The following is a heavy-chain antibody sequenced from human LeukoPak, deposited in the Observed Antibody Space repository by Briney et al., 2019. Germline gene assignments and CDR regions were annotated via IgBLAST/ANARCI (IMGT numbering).Heavy chain of an antibody. J-gene: IGHJ4*02. CDR2: INPNSGGA. Sequence: ASVKVSCKASGYTFTGYYMHWVRQAPGQGLEWMGWINPNSGGANYAQKFQGRVTMTRDTSISTAHMELSRLRSDDTAVYYCARGPAMVIGYWGQGTLVTVSS. D-gene: IGHD5-18*01. CDR1: GYTFTGYY. CDR3: ARGPAMVIGY. V-gene: IGHV1-2*02.